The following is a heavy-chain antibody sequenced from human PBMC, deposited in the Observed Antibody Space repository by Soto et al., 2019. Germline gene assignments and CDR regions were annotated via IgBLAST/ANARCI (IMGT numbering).Heavy chain of an antibody. CDR3: ARVQKGGPTVNFXY. CDR2: ISSSSSTI. Sequence: PGGSLGLSCAASGFTFSSYSLNWVRQAPGKGLEWVSYISSSSSTIYYADSVKGRFTISRDNAKNSLYLQMNSLRAEDTAVYYCARVQKGGPTVNFXYWGQETLVXVSS. CDR1: GFTFSSYS. D-gene: IGHD4-17*01. V-gene: IGHV3-48*01. J-gene: IGHJ4*02.